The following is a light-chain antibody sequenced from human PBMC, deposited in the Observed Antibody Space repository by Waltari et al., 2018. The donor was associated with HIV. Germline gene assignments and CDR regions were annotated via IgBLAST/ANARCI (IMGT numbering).Light chain of an antibody. V-gene: IGLV2-14*01. CDR1: SSDVGGYNY. CDR2: EVS. J-gene: IGLJ2*01. CDR3: SSYTSSSAGV. Sequence: QSALTQPASVSGSPGQPIPISCTRTSSDVGGYNYVSWYQQHRGKAPKLMIYEVSIRPSRVSNRFSGSKSGNTASLTISGLQAEEEADYYCSSYTSSSAGVFGGGTKLPVL.